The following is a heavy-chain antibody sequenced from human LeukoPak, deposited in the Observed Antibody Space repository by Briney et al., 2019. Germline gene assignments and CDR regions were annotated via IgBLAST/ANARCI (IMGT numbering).Heavy chain of an antibody. J-gene: IGHJ4*02. CDR1: GFTFSDYA. D-gene: IGHD3-9*01. V-gene: IGHV3-30*18. CDR3: AKARESRDILIAYLDN. CDR2: ISYNGGHE. Sequence: GGSLRLSCSASGFTFSDYAMHWVRQAPGKGLEWVSLISYNGGHEYYGDSVKGRFSISRDNSKNTLWLQMNSLRPEDTALYYCAKARESRDILIAYLDNWGQGTLVTVSS.